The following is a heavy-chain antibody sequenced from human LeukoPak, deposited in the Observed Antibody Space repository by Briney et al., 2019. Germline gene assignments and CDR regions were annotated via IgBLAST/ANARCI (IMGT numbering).Heavy chain of an antibody. Sequence: SVKVSCKASGGTFSSYTISWVRQAPGQGLEWMGGIIPIFGTANYAQKFQGRVTITTDESTSTAYMELSSLRSEDTAVYYCARGERFLEWLLSLYYFDYWDQGTLVTVSS. CDR2: IIPIFGTA. J-gene: IGHJ4*02. CDR3: ARGERFLEWLLSLYYFDY. CDR1: GGTFSSYT. D-gene: IGHD3-3*01. V-gene: IGHV1-69*05.